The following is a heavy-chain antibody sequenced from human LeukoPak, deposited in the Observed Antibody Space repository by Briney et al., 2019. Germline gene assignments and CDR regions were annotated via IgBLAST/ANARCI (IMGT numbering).Heavy chain of an antibody. J-gene: IGHJ4*02. CDR3: TRHPYGVLDY. Sequence: GGSLRLSCVASGSTLRSYSMNWVRQAPGKGLEWVSYISSGSSLIHYADSVKGRFTISGDNAKNSLYLQMNNLRVEDTAVYYCTRHPYGVLDYWGQGTLVTVSS. CDR1: GSTLRSYS. CDR2: ISSGSSLI. D-gene: IGHD4-17*01. V-gene: IGHV3-48*01.